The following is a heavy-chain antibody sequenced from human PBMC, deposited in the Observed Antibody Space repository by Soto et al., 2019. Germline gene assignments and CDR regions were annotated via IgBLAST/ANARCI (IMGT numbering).Heavy chain of an antibody. CDR1: GYTFTSYG. D-gene: IGHD6-13*01. CDR2: ISDYNGNT. J-gene: IGHJ4*02. V-gene: IGHV1-18*01. CDR3: ARDYSSSLGEGTLIDY. Sequence: QVQLVQSGAEVKKPGASVKVSCKASGYTFTSYGISWVRQAPGQGLEWMGWISDYNGNTNYAQKLQSRVTLTADRSTSTGYMELRSLRSDDTAVYYCARDYSSSLGEGTLIDYLGQGTLVAVCS.